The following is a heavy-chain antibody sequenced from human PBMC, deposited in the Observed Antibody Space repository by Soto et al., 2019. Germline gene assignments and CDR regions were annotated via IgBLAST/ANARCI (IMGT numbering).Heavy chain of an antibody. CDR2: IIPIFGTA. J-gene: IGHJ6*02. V-gene: IGHV1-69*13. CDR3: ARVPSNIGIAVVGYGMDV. Sequence: WASVKVSCKASGGTFSSYAISWVRQAPGQGLEWMGGIIPIFGTANYAQKFQGRVTITADESTSTAYMELSSLRSEDTAVYYCARVPSNIGIAVVGYGMDVWGQGTTVT. CDR1: GGTFSSYA. D-gene: IGHD6-19*01.